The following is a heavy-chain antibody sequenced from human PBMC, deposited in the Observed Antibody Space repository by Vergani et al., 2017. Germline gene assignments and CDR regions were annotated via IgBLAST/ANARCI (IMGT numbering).Heavy chain of an antibody. D-gene: IGHD3-9*01. CDR3: AKIPHFDWLLLTILFDY. V-gene: IGHV3-23*04. CDR1: GFTFSYYY. J-gene: IGHJ4*02. CDR2: ISGSGGST. Sequence: EVQLVESGGGLVQPGGSLRLSCAASGFTFSYYYMSGVRQAPGKGLEWVSAISGSGGSTYYADSVKGRFTISRDNSKNTLYLQMNSLRAEDTAVYYCAKIPHFDWLLLTILFDYWGQGTLVTVSS.